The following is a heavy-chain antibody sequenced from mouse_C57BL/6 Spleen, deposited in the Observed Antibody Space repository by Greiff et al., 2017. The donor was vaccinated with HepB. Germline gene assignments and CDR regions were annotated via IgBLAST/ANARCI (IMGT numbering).Heavy chain of an antibody. CDR3: ARSHIDYDGGGGYAMDY. CDR1: GYTFTDYY. Sequence: QVQLQQSGAELVRPGASVKLSCKASGYTFTDYYINWVKQRPGQGLEWIARIYPGSGNTYYNEKFKGKATLTAEKSSSTAYMQLSSLTSEDSAVYFCARSHIDYDGGGGYAMDYWGQGTSVTVSS. J-gene: IGHJ4*01. CDR2: IYPGSGNT. D-gene: IGHD2-4*01. V-gene: IGHV1-76*01.